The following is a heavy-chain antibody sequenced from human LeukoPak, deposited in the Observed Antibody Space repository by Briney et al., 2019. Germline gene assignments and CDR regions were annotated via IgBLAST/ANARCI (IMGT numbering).Heavy chain of an antibody. J-gene: IGHJ1*01. D-gene: IGHD5-18*01. Sequence: ASVKVFCKASGYTFTSYYIHWVRQAPGQGLEWMGVINPTGSSKTYAQRFLGKFTMTSDTSTSTVYMDLSSLRSEDTAVYYCARGRSYGSFQHWGQGTLVTVSS. CDR1: GYTFTSYY. CDR3: ARGRSYGSFQH. V-gene: IGHV1-46*01. CDR2: INPTGSSK.